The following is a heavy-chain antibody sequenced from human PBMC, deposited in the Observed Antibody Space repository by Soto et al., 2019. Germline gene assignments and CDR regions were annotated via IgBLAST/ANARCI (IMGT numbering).Heavy chain of an antibody. CDR1: GGSISSGGYY. CDR2: IYYSGST. CDR3: ARAGYYGSGSYVGDFDY. D-gene: IGHD3-10*01. V-gene: IGHV4-31*03. J-gene: IGHJ4*02. Sequence: PSETLSLTCTVSGGSISSGGYYWSWIRQHPGKGLEWIGYIYYSGSTYYNPSLKSRVTISVDTSKNQFSLKLSSVTAADTAVYYCARAGYYGSGSYVGDFDYWGQGTLVTVSS.